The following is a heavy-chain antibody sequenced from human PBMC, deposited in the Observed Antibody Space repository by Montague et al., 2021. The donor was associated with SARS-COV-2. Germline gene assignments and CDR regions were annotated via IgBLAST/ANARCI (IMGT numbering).Heavy chain of an antibody. CDR3: ARQPLTTMILVVITQPRRYFDL. CDR1: GVAVSRSRYD. J-gene: IGHJ2*01. CDR2: IEYSGST. V-gene: IGHV4-39*01. Sequence: SETLSLTCTVSGVAVSRSRYDGGRIGQPSEKELEWSGSIEYSGSTYYNPSLESRVTISVDTSKNQFSLKLSSVTAADTAVYYCARQPLTTMILVVITQPRRYFDLWGRGTLVTVSS. D-gene: IGHD3-22*01.